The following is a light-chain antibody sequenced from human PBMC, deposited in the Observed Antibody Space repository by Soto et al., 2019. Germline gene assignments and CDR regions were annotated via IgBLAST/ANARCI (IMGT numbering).Light chain of an antibody. CDR2: NVN. J-gene: IGLJ2*01. Sequence: QSALTQPRSVSGSPGQSVTISCTGTSSDVGGYNYVSWFQQYPGKAPKLMIYNVNNRPSGVSNRFSASKSGNTASLNISGLQTEDEADYYCSSYAGSYTVFGGGTKVTVL. CDR1: SSDVGGYNY. CDR3: SSYAGSYTV. V-gene: IGLV2-11*01.